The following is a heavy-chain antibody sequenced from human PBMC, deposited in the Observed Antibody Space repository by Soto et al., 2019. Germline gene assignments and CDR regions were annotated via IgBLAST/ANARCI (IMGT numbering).Heavy chain of an antibody. D-gene: IGHD2-15*01. CDR1: GYTFTSYG. V-gene: IGHV1-18*01. J-gene: IGHJ4*02. CDR3: ARGYCSGGSCYSIPSFDY. Sequence: ASVKVSCKASGYTFTSYGISWVRQAPGQGLEWMGWISAYNGNTNYAQKLQGRVTMTTDTSTSTAYMELRSLRSDDTAVYYCARGYCSGGSCYSIPSFDYWGQGTLVTVSS. CDR2: ISAYNGNT.